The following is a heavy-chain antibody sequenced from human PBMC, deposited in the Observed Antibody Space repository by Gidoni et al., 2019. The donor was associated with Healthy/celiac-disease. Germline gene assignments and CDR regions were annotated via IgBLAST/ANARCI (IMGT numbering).Heavy chain of an antibody. D-gene: IGHD2-15*01. J-gene: IGHJ4*02. V-gene: IGHV3-20*01. Sequence: EVQLVESGGGVVRPGGSLRLSCAAPGSTFADYGMSWVRQAPGKGLEWVSGINWNGGSTGYADSVKGRFTISRDNAKNSLYLQMNSLRAEDTALYHCARAPTYCSGGSCYVQYYFDYWGQGTLVTVSS. CDR2: INWNGGST. CDR3: ARAPTYCSGGSCYVQYYFDY. CDR1: GSTFADYG.